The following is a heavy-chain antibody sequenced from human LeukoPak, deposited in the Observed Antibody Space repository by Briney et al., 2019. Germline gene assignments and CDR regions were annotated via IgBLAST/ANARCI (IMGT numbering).Heavy chain of an antibody. CDR1: GFIFSSYG. J-gene: IGHJ4*02. CDR2: ERFDGSKK. CDR3: ARDPGLVIADALDH. V-gene: IGHV3-30*02. Sequence: PGGSLRLSCAASGFIFSSYGMHWVRQAPGKGLEWVAFERFDGSKKYYADSVKGRFTISRDKSKNTLYLQMNSLRPEDMAVYYCARDPGLVIADALDHWGQGTLVRVSS. D-gene: IGHD3/OR15-3a*01.